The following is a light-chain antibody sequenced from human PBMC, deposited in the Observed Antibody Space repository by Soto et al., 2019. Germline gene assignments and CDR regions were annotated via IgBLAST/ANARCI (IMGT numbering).Light chain of an antibody. CDR3: QQYGSSPLVT. J-gene: IGKJ5*01. Sequence: EIVLTQSPGTLSLSPGERATLSCRASQSVSSSYLAWYQQKPGQAPRLLIYGTSSRATGIPDRFSGSGSGTDFTLTISRLKPEDFAAYYXQQYGSSPLVTFGQGTRLEIK. CDR1: QSVSSSY. V-gene: IGKV3-20*01. CDR2: GTS.